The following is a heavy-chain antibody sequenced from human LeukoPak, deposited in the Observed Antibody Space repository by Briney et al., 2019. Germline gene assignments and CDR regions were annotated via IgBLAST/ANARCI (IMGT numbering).Heavy chain of an antibody. V-gene: IGHV3-30*18. D-gene: IGHD3-22*01. CDR1: GFTFSSYG. CDR3: AKDYYYYDSSGYYYD. CDR2: ISYDGSNK. Sequence: PGGSLRLSCAASGFTFSSYGTHWVRQAPGKGLEWVAVISYDGSNKYYADSVKGRFTISRDNSKNTLYLQMNSLRAEDTAVYYCAKDYYYYDSSGYYYDWGQGTLVTVSS. J-gene: IGHJ4*02.